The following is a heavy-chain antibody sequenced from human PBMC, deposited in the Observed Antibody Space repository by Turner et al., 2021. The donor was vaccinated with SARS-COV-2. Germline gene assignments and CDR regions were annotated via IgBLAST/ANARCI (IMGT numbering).Heavy chain of an antibody. CDR3: AKGGSGSYYTHSDY. CDR1: GFTFSSYG. CDR2: ISYDGSNK. Sequence: QVQLVESGGGVVQPGRSLRLSCGASGFTFSSYGMHWVRQAPGKGLEWVAVISYDGSNKYYADSVKGRFTISRDNSKKTVYLKMNSLRAEDTAVYYCAKGGSGSYYTHSDYWGQGTLVTVSS. V-gene: IGHV3-30*18. D-gene: IGHD3-10*01. J-gene: IGHJ4*02.